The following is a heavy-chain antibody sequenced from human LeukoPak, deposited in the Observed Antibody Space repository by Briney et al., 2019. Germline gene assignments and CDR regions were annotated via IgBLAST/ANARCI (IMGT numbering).Heavy chain of an antibody. Sequence: GGSLRLSCAASGFTFSSYEMNWVRQAPGKGLEWVSYISSSGSTIYYADSVKGRFTVSRDNSKNTLYLQMNSLRAEDTAVYYCAKERYCSGGSCFHFSDSWGQGTLVTVSS. V-gene: IGHV3-48*03. CDR2: ISSSGSTI. D-gene: IGHD2-15*01. J-gene: IGHJ4*02. CDR3: AKERYCSGGSCFHFSDS. CDR1: GFTFSSYE.